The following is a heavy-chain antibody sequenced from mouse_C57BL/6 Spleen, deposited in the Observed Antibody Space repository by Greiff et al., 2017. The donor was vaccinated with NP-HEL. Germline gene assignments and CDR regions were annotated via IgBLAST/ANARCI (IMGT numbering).Heavy chain of an antibody. Sequence: VQLVESGAELVKPGASVKISCKASGYAFSSYWMNWVKQRPGKGLEWIGQIYPGDGDTNYNGKFKGKATLTADKSSSTAYMQLSSLTSEDSAVYFCARGYYGSSYGYFDYWGQGTTLTVSS. D-gene: IGHD1-1*01. CDR2: IYPGDGDT. V-gene: IGHV1-80*01. J-gene: IGHJ2*01. CDR3: ARGYYGSSYGYFDY. CDR1: GYAFSSYW.